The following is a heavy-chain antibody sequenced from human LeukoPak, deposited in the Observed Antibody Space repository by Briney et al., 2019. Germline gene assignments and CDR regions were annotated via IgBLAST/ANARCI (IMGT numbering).Heavy chain of an antibody. CDR3: AKYHCSGGSCCGFDY. CDR1: GYTFTSYA. Sequence: ASVKVSCKASGYTFTSYAMNWVRQAPGQGLEWMGWINTNTGNPTYAQGFTGRSVFSLDASVSTAYLQISSLKAEDTAVYYCAKYHCSGGSCCGFDYWGQGTLVTVSS. D-gene: IGHD2-15*01. V-gene: IGHV7-4-1*02. CDR2: INTNTGNP. J-gene: IGHJ4*02.